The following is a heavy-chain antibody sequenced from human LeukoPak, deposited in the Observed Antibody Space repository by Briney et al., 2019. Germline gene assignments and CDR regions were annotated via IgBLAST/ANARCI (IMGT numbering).Heavy chain of an antibody. CDR1: GGSFSGYY. J-gene: IGHJ3*01. CDR3: ARLGALHDAFDV. Sequence: SETLSLTCAVYGGSFSGYYWSWIRQPPGKGLEWIGEINHSGSTNYNPSLKSRVTISVDTSKNQFSLKVSSLTAADTAVYYCARLGALHDAFDVWGQATLVTVSS. D-gene: IGHD3-16*01. CDR2: INHSGST. V-gene: IGHV4-34*01.